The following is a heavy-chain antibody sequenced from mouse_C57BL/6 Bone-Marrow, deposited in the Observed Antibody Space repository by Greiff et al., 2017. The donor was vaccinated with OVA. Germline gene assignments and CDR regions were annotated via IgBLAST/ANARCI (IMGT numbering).Heavy chain of an antibody. V-gene: IGHV1-72*01. CDR3: AREMNGNYGWFAY. Sequence: QVQLQQPGAELVKPGASVKLSCKASGYTFTSYWMHWVKQRPGRGIEWIGRIDPNSGGTKYNEKIKSKATLTVDNPASTAYMRLSSLTSEDSAVYESAREMNGNYGWFAYWGQGTLVTVSA. J-gene: IGHJ3*01. D-gene: IGHD2-1*01. CDR1: GYTFTSYW. CDR2: IDPNSGGT.